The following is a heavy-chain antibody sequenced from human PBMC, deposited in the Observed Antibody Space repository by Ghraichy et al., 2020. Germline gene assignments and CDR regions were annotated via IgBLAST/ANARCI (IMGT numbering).Heavy chain of an antibody. CDR3: AKKLFQVVVVTYFDY. CDR2: ISFSGSST. Sequence: GGSLRLSCAASGFTFSSYAMSWVRQAPGKGLEWVSGISFSGSSTYYADSVKGRFSISRDNSKNTLYLQMNSLRAEDTAVYYCAKKLFQVVVVTYFDYWGQGTLVTVSS. J-gene: IGHJ4*02. CDR1: GFTFSSYA. D-gene: IGHD3-22*01. V-gene: IGHV3-23*01.